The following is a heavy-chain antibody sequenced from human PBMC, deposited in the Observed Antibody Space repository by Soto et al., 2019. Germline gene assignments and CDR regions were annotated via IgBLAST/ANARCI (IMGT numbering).Heavy chain of an antibody. CDR2: IWYDGSNK. J-gene: IGHJ6*02. CDR3: ARDLGSYYGGGYYYGMAV. D-gene: IGHD1-26*01. CDR1: GFTFSSYG. V-gene: IGHV3-33*01. Sequence: QVQLVESGGGVVQPGRSLRLSCAASGFTFSSYGMHWVRQAPGKGLEWVAVIWYDGSNKYYADSVKGRFTITRDNSKNTXXLQMSSLRAEDTAVYYCARDLGSYYGGGYYYGMAVWGQGTTVTVSS.